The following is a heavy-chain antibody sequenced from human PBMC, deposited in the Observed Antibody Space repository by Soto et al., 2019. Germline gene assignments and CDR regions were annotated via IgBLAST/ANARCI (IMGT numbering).Heavy chain of an antibody. V-gene: IGHV1-69*01. CDR3: ARAYCSSTSCYGVDYYYYGMDV. Sequence: QVQLVQSGAEVKKPGSSVKVSCKASGGTFSSYAISWVRQAPGQGLEWMGGIIPIFGTANYAQKFQGRVTITADESTSTAYMALSSLRSEVTAVYYCARAYCSSTSCYGVDYYYYGMDVWGQGTTVTVSS. CDR2: IIPIFGTA. D-gene: IGHD2-2*01. CDR1: GGTFSSYA. J-gene: IGHJ6*02.